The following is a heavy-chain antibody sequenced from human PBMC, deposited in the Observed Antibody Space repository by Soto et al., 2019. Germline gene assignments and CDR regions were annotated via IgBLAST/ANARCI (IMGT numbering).Heavy chain of an antibody. CDR1: GGPMSSYY. CDR3: ARGLGSSGWYSPWDAFDI. D-gene: IGHD6-19*01. J-gene: IGHJ3*02. Sequence: XTLSLTCTVSGGPMSSYYWSWIRQPPVNGLEWVDNIKKDGNGKYYVDSGKGRFTISRDNAKNSLYLQINSLRAEDTAVYYCARGLGSSGWYSPWDAFDIWGQGTMVTVSS. CDR2: IKKDGNGK. V-gene: IGHV3-7*01.